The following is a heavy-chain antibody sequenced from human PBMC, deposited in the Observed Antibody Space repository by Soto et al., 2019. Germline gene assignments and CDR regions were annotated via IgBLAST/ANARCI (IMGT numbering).Heavy chain of an antibody. CDR1: GGSVSSDTNY. J-gene: IGHJ4*02. D-gene: IGHD6-6*01. CDR2: IDYSGST. V-gene: IGHV4-61*01. CDR3: ARTDSSSRPLFDY. Sequence: SETLSLTCTVSGGSVSSDTNYWSWIRQSPGKGLEWIGYIDYSGSTNYNPSLKSRVTISVDTSKNRFSLKLRSVTAADTAVYYCARTDSSSRPLFDYWGQGTLVTVS.